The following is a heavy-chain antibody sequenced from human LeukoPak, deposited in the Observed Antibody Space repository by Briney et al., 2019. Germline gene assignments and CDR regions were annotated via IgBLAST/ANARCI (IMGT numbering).Heavy chain of an antibody. CDR1: GGSISSSNW. CDR2: IYHSGST. CDR3: ARVLGGSGSPNWFDP. J-gene: IGHJ5*02. D-gene: IGHD3-10*01. Sequence: SETLSLTCAVSGGSISSSNWWSWVRQPPGKGLEWIGEIYHSGSTNYNPSLKSRVTISVDKPKNQFSLKLSSVTAADTAVYYCARVLGGSGSPNWFDPWGQGTLVTVSS. V-gene: IGHV4-4*02.